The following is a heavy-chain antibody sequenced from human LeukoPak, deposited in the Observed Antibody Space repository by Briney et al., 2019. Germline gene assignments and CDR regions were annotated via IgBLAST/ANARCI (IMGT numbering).Heavy chain of an antibody. J-gene: IGHJ6*04. CDR2: ISSSSSHI. CDR3: ASLISTGYYSNFNYYYGMDV. D-gene: IGHD3-9*01. Sequence: GGSLRLSCAASGFTFSSYSMNWVRQAPGKGLEWVSSISSSSSHIYYADSVKGRFTISRDNAKNSLYLQMNSLRAEDTAVYYCASLISTGYYSNFNYYYGMDVWGKGTTVTVSS. CDR1: GFTFSSYS. V-gene: IGHV3-21*01.